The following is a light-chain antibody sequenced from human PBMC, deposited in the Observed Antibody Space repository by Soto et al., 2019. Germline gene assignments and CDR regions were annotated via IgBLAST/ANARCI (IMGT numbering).Light chain of an antibody. Sequence: QSVLTQSPSASGTPGQRITISCSGSTSNLGSNSVNWYQQLPGTAPKVVIYGNNQRPSGVPDRFYGSKSGTSASLAISGLQSEDEADYYCAAWDDSLNGMLFGGGTKLTVL. CDR2: GNN. J-gene: IGLJ2*01. CDR3: AAWDDSLNGML. CDR1: TSNLGSNS. V-gene: IGLV1-44*01.